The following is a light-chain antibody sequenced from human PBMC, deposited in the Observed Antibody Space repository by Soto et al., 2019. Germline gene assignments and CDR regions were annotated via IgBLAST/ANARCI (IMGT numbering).Light chain of an antibody. CDR1: SGHSSYA. Sequence: QLVLTQSPSASASLGASVKLTCTLSSGHSSYAIAWHQQQPEKGPRYLMKLNSDGSHNKGDGIPDRFSGSSSGAERYLTISRLPSEDEADYYCQTWGTGVQVFGGGTKLTVL. V-gene: IGLV4-69*01. J-gene: IGLJ3*02. CDR3: QTWGTGVQV. CDR2: LNSDGSH.